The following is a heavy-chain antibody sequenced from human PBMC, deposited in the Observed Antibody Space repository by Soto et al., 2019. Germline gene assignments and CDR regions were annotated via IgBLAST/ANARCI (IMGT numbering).Heavy chain of an antibody. Sequence: GGSLRLSCAASGFTFSSYSMNWVRQAPGKGLEWVSYISSSSSTIYYADSVKGRFTISRDNAKNSLYLQMNSLRDEDTAVYYCARVRDQLPPYYYGMDVWSQGTTVTVSS. J-gene: IGHJ6*02. D-gene: IGHD2-2*01. CDR2: ISSSSSTI. V-gene: IGHV3-48*02. CDR3: ARVRDQLPPYYYGMDV. CDR1: GFTFSSYS.